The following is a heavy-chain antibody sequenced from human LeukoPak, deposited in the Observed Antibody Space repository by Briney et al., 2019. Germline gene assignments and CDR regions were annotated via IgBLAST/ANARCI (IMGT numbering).Heavy chain of an antibody. D-gene: IGHD6-19*01. CDR3: AKDRSSGWFNRYYFDY. V-gene: IGHV3-30*18. CDR2: ISYDGINT. CDR1: GFTFSRHD. Sequence: GGSLRLSCAASGFTFSRHDMHWVRQAPGKGLEWVAVISYDGINTDYVDSVKGRFTISRDNSKNTVYLQMNSLRAEDTAVYYCAKDRSSGWFNRYYFDYWGQGTLVTVSS. J-gene: IGHJ4*02.